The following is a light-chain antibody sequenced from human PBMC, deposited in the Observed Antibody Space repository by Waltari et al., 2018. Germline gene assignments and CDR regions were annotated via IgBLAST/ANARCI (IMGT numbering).Light chain of an antibody. Sequence: QPVLTQPPLVSGTPGQWVTLHCSSRTSNIGPGHDVNWSQHLPGTAPKLLIYGNNKRPSGVPDRFSGSKSGTSASLAITGLQADDEADYFCQSFDNMLSGGVVFGGGTKLAVL. CDR2: GNN. CDR1: TSNIGPGHD. J-gene: IGLJ2*01. V-gene: IGLV1-40*01. CDR3: QSFDNMLSGGVV.